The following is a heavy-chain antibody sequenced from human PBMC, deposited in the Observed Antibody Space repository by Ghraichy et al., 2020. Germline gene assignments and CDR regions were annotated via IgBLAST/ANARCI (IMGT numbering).Heavy chain of an antibody. CDR3: ARVALGYCSSTSCPSYYYYYGMDV. D-gene: IGHD2-2*01. CDR2: INHSGST. J-gene: IGHJ6*02. CDR1: GGSFSGYY. Sequence: SETLSLTCAVYGGSFSGYYWSWIRQPPGKGLEWIGEINHSGSTNYNPSLKSRVTISVDTSKNQFSLKLSSVTAADTAVYYCARVALGYCSSTSCPSYYYYYGMDVWGQGTTVTVSS. V-gene: IGHV4-34*01.